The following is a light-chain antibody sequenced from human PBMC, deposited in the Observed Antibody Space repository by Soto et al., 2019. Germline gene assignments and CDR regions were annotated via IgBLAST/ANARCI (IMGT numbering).Light chain of an antibody. Sequence: QSALTQPASVSGSPGQSITISCTGTSSDVGGYNYVSCYQQHPGKAPKLMIYEVSNRPSGVSNRFSGSKSGNTASLTISGLQAEDEADYYCSSYTSSSTLSYVFGTGTKLTVL. CDR3: SSYTSSSTLSYV. CDR1: SSDVGGYNY. CDR2: EVS. V-gene: IGLV2-14*01. J-gene: IGLJ1*01.